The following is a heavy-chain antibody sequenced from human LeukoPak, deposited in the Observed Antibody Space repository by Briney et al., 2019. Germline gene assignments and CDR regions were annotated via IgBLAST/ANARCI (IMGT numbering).Heavy chain of an antibody. J-gene: IGHJ5*02. V-gene: IGHV4-4*07. D-gene: IGHD3-16*01. CDR3: ARTPPEFSSTGWFGLFDP. CDR1: GGSISSPY. CDR2: MYVSGTIYSAGST. Sequence: VKPSETLSLTCSVSGGSISSPYWTWMRQSAGKGLEWIGRMYVSGTIYSAGSTNYNPSFKSRVTMSEDMSKNQLSLKLRSVTAAEPATYYCARTPPEFSSTGWFGLFDPWGQGTLVTVSS.